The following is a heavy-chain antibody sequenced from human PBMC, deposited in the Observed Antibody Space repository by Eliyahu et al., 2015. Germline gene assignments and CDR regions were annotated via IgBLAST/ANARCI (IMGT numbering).Heavy chain of an antibody. CDR3: ARDPGYCSGGSCYSYFDY. Sequence: QVQLQESGPGLVKPSETLSLTCTXSGYSISSGXXXGWIRXPPGKGLEWXGSIYHSGSTYYNPSLKSRVTISVDTSKNQFSLKLSSVTAADTAVYYCARDPGYCSGGSCYSYFDYWGQGTLVTVSS. V-gene: IGHV4-38-2*02. J-gene: IGHJ4*02. CDR1: GYSISSGXX. D-gene: IGHD2-15*01. CDR2: IYHSGST.